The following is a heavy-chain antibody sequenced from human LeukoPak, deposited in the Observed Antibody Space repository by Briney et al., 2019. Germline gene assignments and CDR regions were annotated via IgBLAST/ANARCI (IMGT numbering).Heavy chain of an antibody. J-gene: IGHJ6*02. CDR2: IIPIFGTA. CDR3: ARDQYSSSSNYYYYYGMDV. Sequence: GASVKVSCKASGGTFSSYAISWVRQAPGQGLEWMGGIIPIFGTANYAQKFQGRVTITADESTSTAYMELSSLRSEDTAVYYCARDQYSSSSNYYYYYGMDVWGQGTTVTVSS. D-gene: IGHD6-6*01. V-gene: IGHV1-69*13. CDR1: GGTFSSYA.